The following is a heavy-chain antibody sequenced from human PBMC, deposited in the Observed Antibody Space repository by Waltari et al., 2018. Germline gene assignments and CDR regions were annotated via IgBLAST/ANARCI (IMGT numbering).Heavy chain of an antibody. V-gene: IGHV4-59*01. CDR2: IYYSGST. CDR3: ATYCGGDQCAEYFQH. CDR1: DGSISSYY. J-gene: IGHJ1*01. D-gene: IGHD2-21*02. Sequence: QVQLQESGPGLVKPSETLSLTCTVSDGSISSYYWSWIRQPPGKGLEWIGYIYYSGSTNYNPSLKSRVTISVDTSKNQFSLKLSSVTAADTAVYYCATYCGGDQCAEYFQHWGQGTLVTVSS.